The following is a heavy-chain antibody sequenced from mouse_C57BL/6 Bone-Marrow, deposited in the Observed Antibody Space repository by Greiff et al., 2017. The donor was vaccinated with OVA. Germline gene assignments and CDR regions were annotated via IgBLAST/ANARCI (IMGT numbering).Heavy chain of an antibody. CDR1: GFTFSDYY. V-gene: IGHV5-12*01. Sequence: EVMLVESGGGLVQPGGSLKLSCAASGFTFSDYYMYWVRQTPEKRLEWVAYISNGGGSTYYPDTVKGRFTISRDNAKNTLYLQMSRLKSEDTAMYYCARHKATPWYFDVWGTGTTVTVSS. CDR2: ISNGGGST. CDR3: ARHKATPWYFDV. J-gene: IGHJ1*03. D-gene: IGHD3-2*02.